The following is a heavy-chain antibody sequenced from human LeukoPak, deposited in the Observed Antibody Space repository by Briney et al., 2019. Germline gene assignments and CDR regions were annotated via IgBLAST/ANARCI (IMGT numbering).Heavy chain of an antibody. V-gene: IGHV4-39*01. CDR2: IYYSGST. Sequence: SETLSLTCTVSGGSISSYYWGWIRQPPGKGLEWIGSIYYSGSTYYNPSLKSRVTISVDTSKNQFSLKLSSVTAADTAVYYCARIGVYYYGSGSPNWFDPWGQGTLVTVSS. J-gene: IGHJ5*02. D-gene: IGHD3-10*01. CDR1: GGSISSYY. CDR3: ARIGVYYYGSGSPNWFDP.